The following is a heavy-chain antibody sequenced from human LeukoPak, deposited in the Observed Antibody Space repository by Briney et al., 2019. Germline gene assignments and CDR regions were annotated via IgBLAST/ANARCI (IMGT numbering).Heavy chain of an antibody. Sequence: GGSLRLSCAASGFTFSSYGMSWVRQAPGKGLEWVSAISGSGGSTYYADSVKGRFTISRDNAKNSLYLQMSSLRAEDTAVYYCARDYYGSGSYGPWGQGTLVTVSS. J-gene: IGHJ5*02. V-gene: IGHV3-23*01. CDR2: ISGSGGST. CDR1: GFTFSSYG. CDR3: ARDYYGSGSYGP. D-gene: IGHD3-10*01.